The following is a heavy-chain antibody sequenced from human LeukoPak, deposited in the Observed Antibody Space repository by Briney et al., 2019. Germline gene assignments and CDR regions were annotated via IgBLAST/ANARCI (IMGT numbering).Heavy chain of an antibody. CDR3: ARDRYGGAAGPKNWFDP. CDR2: INHSGST. Sequence: PSETLSLTCAVYGGSFSGYYWSWIRQPPGKGLEWIGEINHSGSTSYNPSLKSRVTISVDTSKNQFSLKLSSVTAADTAVYYCARDRYGGAAGPKNWFDPWGQGTLVTVSS. V-gene: IGHV4-34*01. CDR1: GGSFSGYY. J-gene: IGHJ5*02. D-gene: IGHD6-13*01.